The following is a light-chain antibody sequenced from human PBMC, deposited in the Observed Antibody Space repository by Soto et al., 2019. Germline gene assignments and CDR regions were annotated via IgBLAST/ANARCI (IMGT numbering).Light chain of an antibody. J-gene: IGKJ1*01. CDR2: KAS. Sequence: IQMTQSPSTLSASAGDRVTITCRASQSISIWLDWYQQKPGKAPKLLLYKASSLESEVPSRFSGCGSGTEFTITINGLQADDSETYYWQQYNSDSTFGQGTKVEIK. CDR1: QSISIW. V-gene: IGKV1-5*03. CDR3: QQYNSDST.